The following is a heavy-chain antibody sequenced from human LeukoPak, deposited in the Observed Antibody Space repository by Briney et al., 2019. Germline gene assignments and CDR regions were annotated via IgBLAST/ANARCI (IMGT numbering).Heavy chain of an antibody. CDR3: ASPIVGATTGGY. V-gene: IGHV3-53*01. Sequence: PGGSLRLSCAASGFTVSSNYMSWVRQAPGKGLEWVSVIYSGGSTYYADSVKGRFTISRDNSKNTLYLQMNRLRAEETAVYYCASPIVGATTGGYWGQGTLVTVSS. CDR1: GFTVSSNY. J-gene: IGHJ4*02. D-gene: IGHD1-26*01. CDR2: IYSGGST.